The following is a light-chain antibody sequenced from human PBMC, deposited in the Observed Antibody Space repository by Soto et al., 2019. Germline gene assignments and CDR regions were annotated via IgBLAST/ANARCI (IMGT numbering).Light chain of an antibody. CDR1: QSVSSY. V-gene: IGKV3-11*01. Sequence: EIVLTQSPATLSLSPGERATLSCRASQSVSSYLAWYQQKPGQAPWLLIYDASNRATGIPARFSGSGSGTDFTLIISSLEPEDFAVYYCQQRSNWPLTFGPGTKVDIK. CDR3: QQRSNWPLT. J-gene: IGKJ3*01. CDR2: DAS.